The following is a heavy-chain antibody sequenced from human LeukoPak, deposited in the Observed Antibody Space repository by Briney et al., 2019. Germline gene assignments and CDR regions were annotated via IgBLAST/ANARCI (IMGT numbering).Heavy chain of an antibody. Sequence: PGGSLRLPCAASGFTFSNAWMSWVRQAPGRGLKYIGRIRSKADGGTTVYSAPVKGRFTISRDDSTNRMYLQITSRKTEDTAVYYCITAAGGQWGQGTLVTVSS. V-gene: IGHV3-15*01. J-gene: IGHJ4*02. D-gene: IGHD6-25*01. CDR3: ITAAGGQ. CDR2: IRSKADGGTT. CDR1: GFTFSNAW.